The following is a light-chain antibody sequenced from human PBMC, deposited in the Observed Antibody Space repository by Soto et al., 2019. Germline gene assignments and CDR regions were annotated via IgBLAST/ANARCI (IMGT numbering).Light chain of an antibody. CDR3: SSYTSSSSWA. CDR1: SSDVGGYNS. V-gene: IGLV2-14*01. Sequence: QSVLTQPASVSGSPGQSITISCTGTSSDVGGYNSVSWYQQHPGKAPKVMIYDVSNRPSGVSNRFSGSKSGNTASLTISGLQAVDEADYYCSSYTSSSSWAFGGGTQLTVL. J-gene: IGLJ2*01. CDR2: DVS.